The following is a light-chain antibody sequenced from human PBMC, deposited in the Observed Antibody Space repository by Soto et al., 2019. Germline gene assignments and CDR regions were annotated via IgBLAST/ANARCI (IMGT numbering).Light chain of an antibody. CDR3: QQYDTYNT. J-gene: IGKJ2*01. CDR1: KSISTW. Sequence: DIQMTQSPSTLSASVGDRVTITCRANKSISTWLAWYQQKPGKAPKLLIYKASSLESGVPSRFSGGGSGTEVTLTIGGLQPDDFATYYCQQYDTYNTFGQGTKLEGK. CDR2: KAS. V-gene: IGKV1-5*03.